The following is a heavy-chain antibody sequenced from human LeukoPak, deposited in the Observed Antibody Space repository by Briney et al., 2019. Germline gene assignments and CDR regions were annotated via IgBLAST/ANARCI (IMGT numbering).Heavy chain of an antibody. V-gene: IGHV4-59*01. CDR1: GGSISNYY. D-gene: IGHD3-22*01. J-gene: IGHJ4*02. CDR3: ARGVGSGYTDY. CDR2: ISYSGNT. Sequence: PSETLSLTCTVSGGSISNYYWTWIRQPPGKGLEWFGFISYSGNTNYNPSLKSRVTISLDTSKDQFSLKLISVTAADTAVYYCARGVGSGYTDYWGQGALVTVSS.